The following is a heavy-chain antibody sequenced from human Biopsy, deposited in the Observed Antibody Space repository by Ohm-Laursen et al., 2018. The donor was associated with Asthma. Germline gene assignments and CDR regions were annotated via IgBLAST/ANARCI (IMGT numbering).Heavy chain of an antibody. CDR3: AKARIHHFYDSSGYYQHD. CDR2: LSHDNNYK. CDR1: GFNLNTYS. V-gene: IGHV3-30*04. J-gene: IGHJ4*02. D-gene: IGHD3-22*01. Sequence: SLRLSCAASGFNLNTYSVSWVRQAPGEGLAWVATLSHDNNYKGYADSVKGRFTISRDNAKNTLYLQMNSLRAEDTAVYYCAKARIHHFYDSSGYYQHDWGQGTLVTVSS.